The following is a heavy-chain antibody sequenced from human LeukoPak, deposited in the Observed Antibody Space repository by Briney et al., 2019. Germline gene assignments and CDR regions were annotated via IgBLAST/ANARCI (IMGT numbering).Heavy chain of an antibody. D-gene: IGHD6-19*01. Sequence: PSETLSLTCTVSGGSISSYYWSWIRQPPGKGLEWIGYIYYSGSTNYNPSLKSRVTISVDTSKNQFSLKLSSVTAADTAVYYCARRGDGIAVAGNFGPWGQGTLVTVSS. V-gene: IGHV4-59*01. J-gene: IGHJ5*02. CDR1: GGSISSYY. CDR3: ARRGDGIAVAGNFGP. CDR2: IYYSGST.